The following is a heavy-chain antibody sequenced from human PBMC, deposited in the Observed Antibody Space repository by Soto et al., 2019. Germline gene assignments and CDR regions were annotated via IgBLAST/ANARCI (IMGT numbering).Heavy chain of an antibody. D-gene: IGHD3-22*01. J-gene: IGHJ6*02. Sequence: SVQVSCKASGGTFSSYAISWVRQAPGQGLEWMGGIIPIFGTANYAQKFQGRVTITADESTSTAYMELSSLRSEDTAVYYCAGDGLTPTEPTYGMDVWGQGTTVTVSS. V-gene: IGHV1-69*13. CDR2: IIPIFGTA. CDR1: GGTFSSYA. CDR3: AGDGLTPTEPTYGMDV.